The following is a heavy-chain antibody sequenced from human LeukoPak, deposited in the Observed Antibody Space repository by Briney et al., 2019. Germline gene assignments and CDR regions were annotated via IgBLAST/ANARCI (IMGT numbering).Heavy chain of an antibody. CDR1: GGTFSSYA. Sequence: SVKVSCKASGGTFSSYAISWVRQAPGQGLEWMGGIIPIFGTANYAQKFQGRVTITTDESTSTAYMELSSLRSGDTAVYYCARGIIAARPIYDYWGQGTLVTVSS. CDR2: IIPIFGTA. CDR3: ARGIIAARPIYDY. D-gene: IGHD6-6*01. J-gene: IGHJ4*02. V-gene: IGHV1-69*05.